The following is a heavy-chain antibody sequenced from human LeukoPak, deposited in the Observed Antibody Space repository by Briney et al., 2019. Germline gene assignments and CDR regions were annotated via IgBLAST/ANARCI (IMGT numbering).Heavy chain of an antibody. CDR3: ARSSDLLYNWFDP. CDR2: IYYSGST. Sequence: SETLSLTCTVSGGSISTYYWSWIRQPPGKGLEWIGYIYYSGSTNYYPSLKSRVTISVDTSKNQFSLKLSSVTAADTAVYYRARSSDLLYNWFDPWGQGTLVTVSS. CDR1: GGSISTYY. J-gene: IGHJ5*02. V-gene: IGHV4-59*08.